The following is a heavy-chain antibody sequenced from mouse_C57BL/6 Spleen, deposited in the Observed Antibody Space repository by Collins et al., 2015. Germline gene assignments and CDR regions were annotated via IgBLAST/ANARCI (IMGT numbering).Heavy chain of an antibody. CDR3: ARGPY. CDR2: IFPGDGDT. J-gene: IGHJ3*01. CDR1: GYAFSNYW. V-gene: IGHV1-80*01. Sequence: VKISCKASGYAFSNYWMNWVKQRPGKGLEWIGQIFPGDGDTNYNGKFEGKAVLTADKSSSTANMQLSSLTSEDSAVYFCARGPYWGQGTLVTVSA.